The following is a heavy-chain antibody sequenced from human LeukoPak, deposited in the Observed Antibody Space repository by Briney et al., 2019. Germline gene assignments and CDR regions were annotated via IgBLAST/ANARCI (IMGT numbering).Heavy chain of an antibody. D-gene: IGHD1-20*01. CDR1: GDSLSSNSAA. CDR2: TYYRSKWYN. J-gene: IGHJ5*02. Sequence: SQTLSLTCAISGDSLSSNSAAWNWLRQSPSRGLEWLGRTYYRSKWYNDYAVSVKSLITINPDTSKNQFSLQLNSVTPEDTAVYYCARERGITARGGFDPWGQGTLVAVSS. V-gene: IGHV6-1*01. CDR3: ARERGITARGGFDP.